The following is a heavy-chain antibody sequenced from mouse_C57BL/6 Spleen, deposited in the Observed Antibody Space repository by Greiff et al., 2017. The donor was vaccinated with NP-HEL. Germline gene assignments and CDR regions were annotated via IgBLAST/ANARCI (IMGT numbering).Heavy chain of an antibody. D-gene: IGHD4-1*01. Sequence: EVKVEESGGGLVQPGGSMKLSCVASGFTFSNYWMNWVRQSPEKGLEWVAQIRLKSDNYATHYAESVKGRFTISRDDSKSSVYLQMNNLRAEDTGIYYCTGESGTAYWGQGTLVTVSA. CDR2: IRLKSDNYAT. J-gene: IGHJ3*01. CDR3: TGESGTAY. CDR1: GFTFSNYW. V-gene: IGHV6-3*01.